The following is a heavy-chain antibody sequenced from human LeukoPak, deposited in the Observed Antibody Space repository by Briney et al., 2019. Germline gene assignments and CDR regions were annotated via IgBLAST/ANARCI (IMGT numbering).Heavy chain of an antibody. J-gene: IGHJ4*02. V-gene: IGHV4-39*01. CDR1: GGSISSSSYY. Sequence: PSETLSLTCTVSGGSISSSSYYWGWIRQPPGKGLEWIGSIYYSGSTYYNPSLKSRVTISVDTSKNQFSLKLSSVTAADTAVYYCARLKAKSGYTGPWGQGTLVTVSS. D-gene: IGHD3-3*01. CDR2: IYYSGST. CDR3: ARLKAKSGYTGP.